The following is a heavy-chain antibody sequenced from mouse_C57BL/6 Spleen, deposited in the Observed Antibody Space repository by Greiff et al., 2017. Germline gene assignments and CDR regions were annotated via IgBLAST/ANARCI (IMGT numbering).Heavy chain of an antibody. D-gene: IGHD2-2*01. CDR3: ARYDYGYDEGYWYFDV. CDR2: IYPGGGYT. V-gene: IGHV1-63*01. Sequence: VQLVESGAELVRPGTSVKMSCKASGYTFTNYWIGWAKQRPGHGLEWIGDIYPGGGYTNYNEKLKGKATLTADKSSSTAYMQFSSLTSEDSAIYYCARYDYGYDEGYWYFDVWGTGTTVTVSS. J-gene: IGHJ1*03. CDR1: GYTFTNYW.